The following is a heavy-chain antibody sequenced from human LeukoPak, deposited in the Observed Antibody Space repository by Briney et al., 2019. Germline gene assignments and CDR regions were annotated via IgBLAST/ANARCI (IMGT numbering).Heavy chain of an antibody. Sequence: PGGSLRLSCSASGFTFSRYWMSWVRQAPGKGLEWVANIKQDGSEKYYVDSVKGRFTISRDNAKNSLYLQMNSLRAEDTAVYYCAREPTAMADYYYYGMDVWGQGTTVTVSS. CDR2: IKQDGSEK. CDR1: GFTFSRYW. D-gene: IGHD5-18*01. CDR3: AREPTAMADYYYYGMDV. J-gene: IGHJ6*02. V-gene: IGHV3-7*01.